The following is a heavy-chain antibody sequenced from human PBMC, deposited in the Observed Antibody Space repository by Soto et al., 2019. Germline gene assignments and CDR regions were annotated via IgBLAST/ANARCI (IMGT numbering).Heavy chain of an antibody. CDR2: ISSSSSTI. CDR3: ARDPSLRYFDWLSYYFDY. Sequence: PGGSLRLSCAASGFTFSSYSMNWVRQAPGKGLEWVSYISSSSSTIYYADSVKGRFTISRDNAKNSLYLQMNSLRAEDTAVYYCARDPSLRYFDWLSYYFDYWGQGTLVTVSS. CDR1: GFTFSSYS. V-gene: IGHV3-48*01. D-gene: IGHD3-9*01. J-gene: IGHJ4*02.